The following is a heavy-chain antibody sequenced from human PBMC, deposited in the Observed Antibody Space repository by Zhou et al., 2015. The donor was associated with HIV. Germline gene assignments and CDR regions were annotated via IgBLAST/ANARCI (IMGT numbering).Heavy chain of an antibody. D-gene: IGHD3-10*01. CDR2: MIPILGTV. CDR3: AKDRHFGSGSYTAMDV. CDR1: GGTFSTDG. Sequence: QVQLVQSGTEVKKPGSSVKVSCKASGGTFSTDGITWVRQAPGQGLEWMGGMIPILGTVKYAQKFQGRVTITADESTTTAYMELSSLRSEDTAVYYCAKDRHFGSGSYTAMDVWGQGTTVTVS. V-gene: IGHV1-69*01. J-gene: IGHJ6*02.